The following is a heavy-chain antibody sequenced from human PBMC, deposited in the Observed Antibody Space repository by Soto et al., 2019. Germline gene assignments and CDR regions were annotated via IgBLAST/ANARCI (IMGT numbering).Heavy chain of an antibody. V-gene: IGHV4-39*01. CDR3: AGQLLYYYGSGSYYNHSVVCYFDY. J-gene: IGHJ4*02. D-gene: IGHD3-10*01. CDR2: IYYSGST. CDR1: GGSISSSSYY. Sequence: NPSETLSLTCTVSGGSISSSSYYWGWIRQPPGKGLEWIGSIYYSGSTYYNPSLKSRVTISVDTSKNQFSLKLSSVTAADTAVYYCAGQLLYYYGSGSYYNHSVVCYFDYWGQGTLVTVSS.